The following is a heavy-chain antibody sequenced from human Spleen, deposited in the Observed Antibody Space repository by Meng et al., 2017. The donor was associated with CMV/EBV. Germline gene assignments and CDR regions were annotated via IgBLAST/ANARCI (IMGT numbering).Heavy chain of an antibody. Sequence: GESLKISCAASGFTFRSYDMHWVRQPTGKGLEWVAGIGTAGDTYYPDSVKGRFTISREKARNSLYLQMNSLRAGDTAVYYCARSMWYYDFWSGNHYFDYWGQGTLVTVSS. CDR1: GFTFRSYD. V-gene: IGHV3-13*01. CDR3: ARSMWYYDFWSGNHYFDY. D-gene: IGHD3-3*01. CDR2: IGTAGDT. J-gene: IGHJ4*02.